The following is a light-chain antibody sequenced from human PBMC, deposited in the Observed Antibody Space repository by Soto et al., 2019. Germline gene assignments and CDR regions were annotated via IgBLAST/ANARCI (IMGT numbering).Light chain of an antibody. CDR1: QGIRND. J-gene: IGKJ1*01. Sequence: QITQTTTSLSASVGDRVTITFPSSQGIRNDLGWYQQKPGKAPKLLIYAASSLQSGVPSRFSGSGSGTDFTLTISSLQPEDFATYYCQQSYSTPAWTFGQGTKVDIK. CDR3: QQSYSTPAWT. V-gene: IGKV1-39*01. CDR2: AAS.